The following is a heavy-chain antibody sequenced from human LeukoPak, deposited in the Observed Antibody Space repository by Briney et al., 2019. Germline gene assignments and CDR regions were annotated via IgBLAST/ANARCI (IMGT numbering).Heavy chain of an antibody. D-gene: IGHD6-6*01. CDR2: IYYSGSA. Sequence: SETLSLTCTVSGGSMSNHYWSWIRQPPGKGLEWIGYIYYSGSANYNPSLKSRVTISVDTSRNQFSLKLSSVTAADTAVYYCARSSLAAPPDYWGQGTLVTVSS. CDR1: GGSMSNHY. CDR3: ARSSLAAPPDY. J-gene: IGHJ4*02. V-gene: IGHV4-59*11.